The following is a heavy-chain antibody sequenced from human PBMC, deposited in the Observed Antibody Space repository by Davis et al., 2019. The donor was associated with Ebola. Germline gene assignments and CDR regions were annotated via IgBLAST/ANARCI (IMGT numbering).Heavy chain of an antibody. CDR3: ARAVQGVAATIPYYFYGMDV. V-gene: IGHV3-30*03. CDR1: GFTFSSYG. D-gene: IGHD5-12*01. Sequence: GESLKISCAASGFTFSSYGMHWVRQAPGKGLEWVAIISYDGINKYYGDSVKGRFTISRDNSKNTLYLQMNSLRAEDTAVYHCARAVQGVAATIPYYFYGMDVWGQGTTVTVSS. J-gene: IGHJ6*02. CDR2: ISYDGINK.